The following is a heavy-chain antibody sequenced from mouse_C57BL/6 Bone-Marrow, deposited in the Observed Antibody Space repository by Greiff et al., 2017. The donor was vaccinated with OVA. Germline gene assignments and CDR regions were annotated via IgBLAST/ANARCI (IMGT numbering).Heavy chain of an antibody. V-gene: IGHV1-81*01. D-gene: IGHD2-5*01. J-gene: IGHJ2*01. CDR3: ARSYYSNYYFDY. CDR1: GYTFTSYG. Sequence: VQLQQSGAELARPGASVKLSCKASGYTFTSYGISWVKQRTGQGLEWIGEIYPRSGNTYYNEKFKGKATLTADKSSSTAYMELRSLTSEDSAVYFWARSYYSNYYFDYWGQGTTLTVSS. CDR2: IYPRSGNT.